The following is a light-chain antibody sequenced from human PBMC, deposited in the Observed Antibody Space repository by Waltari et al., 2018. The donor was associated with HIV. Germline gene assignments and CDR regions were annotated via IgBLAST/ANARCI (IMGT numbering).Light chain of an antibody. CDR1: SSHVGGYNY. Sequence: QSALTQPASVSGSPGQSITISCTGTSSHVGGYNYVSWYQHHPGKAPKLIIYEVSNRPSGISNRFSGSKSGNTASLTISGLQAEDEADYYCSSYTSSSTVVFGGGTKLTV. CDR3: SSYTSSSTVV. V-gene: IGLV2-14*01. CDR2: EVS. J-gene: IGLJ2*01.